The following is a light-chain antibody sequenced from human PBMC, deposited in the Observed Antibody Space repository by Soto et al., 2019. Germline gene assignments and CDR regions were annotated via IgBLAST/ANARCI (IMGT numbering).Light chain of an antibody. CDR2: DVT. J-gene: IGLJ2*01. CDR1: SSDVGAYNY. V-gene: IGLV2-11*01. Sequence: QSALTQPRSVSGSPGQSVTISCTGTSSDVGAYNYVSWYRQHPGKAPKLIIYDVTERPSGVPARFSGSKSGNTASLTISGLQADDEADYYCCSYAGSSTSFVFGGGTKLTVL. CDR3: CSYAGSSTSFV.